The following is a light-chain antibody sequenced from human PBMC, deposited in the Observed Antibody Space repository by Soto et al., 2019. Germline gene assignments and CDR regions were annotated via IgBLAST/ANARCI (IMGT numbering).Light chain of an antibody. CDR3: QTWGTGIHVV. V-gene: IGLV4-69*01. Sequence: QAVVTQSPSASASLGASVKLTCTLSSGHSSYAIAWHQQQPEKGPRYLMKLDSDGSHTKGDAIPDRFSGSSSGAERYLTISSSQSEDEAAYYCQTWGTGIHVVFGGGTKLTVL. CDR1: SGHSSYA. CDR2: LDSDGSH. J-gene: IGLJ2*01.